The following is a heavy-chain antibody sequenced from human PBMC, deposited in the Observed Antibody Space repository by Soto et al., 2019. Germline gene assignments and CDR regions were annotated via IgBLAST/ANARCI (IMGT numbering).Heavy chain of an antibody. CDR2: ISSSSSTI. Sequence: EVQLVESGGGLVQPGGSLRLSCAASGFTFSSYSMNWVRQATGKGLEWVSYISSSSSTIYYADSVKGRFTISRDNAKKSLYLQMNSLRAEDTAVYYCAREFDSSSWYVYGYWGQGTLVTVSS. V-gene: IGHV3-48*01. D-gene: IGHD6-13*01. J-gene: IGHJ4*02. CDR1: GFTFSSYS. CDR3: AREFDSSSWYVYGY.